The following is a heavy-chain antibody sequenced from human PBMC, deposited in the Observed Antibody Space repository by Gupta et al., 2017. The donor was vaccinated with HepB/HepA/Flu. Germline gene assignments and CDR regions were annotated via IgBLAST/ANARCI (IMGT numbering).Heavy chain of an antibody. Sequence: EVKLLESGGGLVKTGGSLRLSCETTGFTLHTTGMGWVRQAPGWGLEGVARISGPGRTTYYADSVKGRFTVSRDISTNTVYLQMDRLRAEDTALYSFAKQGSWHNTPFDSWGQGTRVTVSS. J-gene: IGHJ4*02. V-gene: IGHV3-23*01. CDR2: ISGPGRTT. CDR3: AKQGSWHNTPFDS. D-gene: IGHD1/OR15-1a*01. CDR1: GFTLHTTG.